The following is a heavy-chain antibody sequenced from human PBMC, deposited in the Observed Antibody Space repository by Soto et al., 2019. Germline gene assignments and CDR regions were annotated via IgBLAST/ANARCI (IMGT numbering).Heavy chain of an antibody. D-gene: IGHD2-15*01. V-gene: IGHV3-21*01. CDR2: IDSSSRYI. CDR3: SRATTTAATRGAGVYY. J-gene: IGHJ4*02. CDR1: GFTFSDYT. Sequence: EVQLVESGGGLVKPGGSLRLSCAASGFTFSDYTMNWVRQAPGKGLEWVSSIDSSSRYIYYADSVKGRFTISRDNAKNSLFLQMNSLRADDTDVYYCSRATTTAATRGAGVYYWGQGTLVTVSS.